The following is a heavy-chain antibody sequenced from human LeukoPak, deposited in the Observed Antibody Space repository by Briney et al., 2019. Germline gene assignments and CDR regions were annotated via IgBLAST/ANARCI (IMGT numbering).Heavy chain of an antibody. CDR2: IYTSGST. CDR1: GGSISSGSYY. J-gene: IGHJ4*02. CDR3: ARGSFARGVIPTDY. D-gene: IGHD3-10*01. Sequence: SQTLSLTCTVSGGSISSGSYYWSWIWQPAGKGLEWIGRIYTSGSTNYNPSLKSRVTISVDTSKNQFSLKLSSVTAADTAVYYCARGSFARGVIPTDYWGQGTLVTVSS. V-gene: IGHV4-61*02.